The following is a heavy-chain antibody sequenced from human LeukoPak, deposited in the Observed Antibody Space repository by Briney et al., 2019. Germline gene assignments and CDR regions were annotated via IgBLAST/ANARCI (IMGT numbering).Heavy chain of an antibody. D-gene: IGHD5-18*01. CDR3: AREGDTAMVHFDF. J-gene: IGHJ4*02. CDR1: GYTFTDYY. V-gene: IGHV1-2*02. Sequence: ASVEVSCKASGYTFTDYYIHWVRQAPGQGLGWMGWINHNSGGTKFAQKFQGRVTMTRDTSISTTYMEVSRLKSDDTAVYYCAREGDTAMVHFDFWGQGTLVTVSS. CDR2: INHNSGGT.